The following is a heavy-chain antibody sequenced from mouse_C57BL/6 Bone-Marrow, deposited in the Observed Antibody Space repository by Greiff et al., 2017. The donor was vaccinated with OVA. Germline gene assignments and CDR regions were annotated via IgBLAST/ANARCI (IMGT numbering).Heavy chain of an antibody. Sequence: EVKLVESGGDLVKPGGSLKLSCAASGFTFSSYGMSWVRQTPDKRLEWVATISSGGSYTYYPDSVKGRFTISRDDAKNTLYLQMSSLQSEDTAMYYCARKAWFAYWGQGTLVTVSA. J-gene: IGHJ3*01. V-gene: IGHV5-6*02. CDR1: GFTFSSYG. CDR3: ARKAWFAY. CDR2: ISSGGSYT.